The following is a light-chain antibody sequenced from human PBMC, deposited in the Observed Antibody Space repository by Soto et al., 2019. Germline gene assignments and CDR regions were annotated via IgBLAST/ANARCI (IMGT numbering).Light chain of an antibody. CDR2: EVS. J-gene: IGLJ3*02. CDR3: NSYTSSSPWV. V-gene: IGLV2-14*01. CDR1: SSDVGGYNY. Sequence: QSALTQPASVSGSPGQSITISCTGTSSDVGGYNYVSWYQQHPGKAPKLMIYEVSNRPSGVSNRFSGSKSGNTASLTISGLPAEDEADYYCNSYTSSSPWVFGGGTKLTVL.